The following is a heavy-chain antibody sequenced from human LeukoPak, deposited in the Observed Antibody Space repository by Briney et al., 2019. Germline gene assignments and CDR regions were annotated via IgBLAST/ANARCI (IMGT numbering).Heavy chain of an antibody. CDR3: ARGRFGYSGYDLFDY. J-gene: IGHJ4*02. CDR1: GYSXTSYY. D-gene: IGHD5-12*01. Sequence: ASVKVSCKASGYSXTSYYLHWVRQAPGQGLEWMGIINPNGGSTSNAQKFQGRVTMTRDTSTSTVYMELSSLRSEDTAVYYCARGRFGYSGYDLFDYWGQGTLVTVSS. CDR2: INPNGGST. V-gene: IGHV1-46*01.